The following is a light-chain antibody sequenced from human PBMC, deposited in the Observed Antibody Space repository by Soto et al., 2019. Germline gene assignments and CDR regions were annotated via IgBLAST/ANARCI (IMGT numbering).Light chain of an antibody. CDR2: WAS. CDR1: QSVLYSSNNKNY. Sequence: DIVMTQSPDSLAVSLGERATINCKSSQSVLYSSNNKNYLAWYQQKSGQPPKLLIYWASTRESGVPDRFSGSGSGTDFTLSISSLQAEDVAVYYCQQHYSTPSTFGQGTKLEIK. J-gene: IGKJ2*01. CDR3: QQHYSTPST. V-gene: IGKV4-1*01.